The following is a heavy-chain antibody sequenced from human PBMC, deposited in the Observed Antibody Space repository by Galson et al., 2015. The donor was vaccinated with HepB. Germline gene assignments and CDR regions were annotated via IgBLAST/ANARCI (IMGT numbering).Heavy chain of an antibody. CDR2: IWYDGTNK. D-gene: IGHD3-9*01. CDR3: ATLDDLLTGGAFDI. J-gene: IGHJ3*02. V-gene: IGHV3-33*08. Sequence: SLRLSCAASGFTFSAYGMHWVRQAPGKGLEWVAVIWYDGTNKYYADSVKGRFTISRDNSKNTLFLQMDSLRVEDTAVYYCATLDDLLTGGAFDIWGQGTMVTVSS. CDR1: GFTFSAYG.